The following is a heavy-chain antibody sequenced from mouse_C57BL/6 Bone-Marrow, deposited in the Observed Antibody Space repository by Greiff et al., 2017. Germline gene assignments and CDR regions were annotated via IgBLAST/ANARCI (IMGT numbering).Heavy chain of an antibody. D-gene: IGHD2-3*01. CDR1: GYTFTSYW. CDR3: ARWNGYFPWFVY. J-gene: IGHJ3*01. Sequence: QVQLQQPGAELVKPGASVKLSCKASGYTFTSYWMHWVKQRPGQGLEWIGMIHPNSGSTNYNEKFKSKATLTVDKSSSTAYMQLSSLTSEDSAVYYCARWNGYFPWFVYWGQGTLVTVSA. CDR2: IHPNSGST. V-gene: IGHV1-64*01.